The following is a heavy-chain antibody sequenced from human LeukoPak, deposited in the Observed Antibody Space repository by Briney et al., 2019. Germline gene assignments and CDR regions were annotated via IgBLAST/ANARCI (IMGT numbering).Heavy chain of an antibody. CDR1: GGSISNYY. D-gene: IGHD4-17*01. CDR3: ATDVGDYGPIDAFDI. J-gene: IGHJ3*02. Sequence: SSETLSLTCTVSGGSISNYYWGWIRQAPGKGLEWIGSIYYSGNTYYNSSLKSRVTMSVDTSRNHLSLKLSSVTAADTAVYYCATDVGDYGPIDAFDIWGRGTMVTVSS. V-gene: IGHV4-39*07. CDR2: IYYSGNT.